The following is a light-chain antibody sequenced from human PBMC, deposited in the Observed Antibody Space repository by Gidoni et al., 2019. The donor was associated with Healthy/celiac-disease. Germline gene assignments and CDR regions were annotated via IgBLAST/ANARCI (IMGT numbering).Light chain of an antibody. CDR2: GNR. CDR3: QSYDSSLSAVV. J-gene: IGLJ2*01. CDR1: SSNNGAGYD. V-gene: IGLV1-40*01. Sequence: QSVLTQPPSVSGAPAQRVTICCTGSSSNNGAGYDVHWYQQLPGTAPKLLIYGNRSRPSGVPDRFSGSKSGTSASLAITGLQAEDEADYYCQSYDSSLSAVVFGGGTKLTVL.